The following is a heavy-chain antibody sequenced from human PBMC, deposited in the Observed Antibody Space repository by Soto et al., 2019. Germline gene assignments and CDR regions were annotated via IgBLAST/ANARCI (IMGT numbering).Heavy chain of an antibody. CDR1: GFTVSSNY. Sequence: PGGSLRLSCAASGFTVSSNYMSWVRQAPGKGLEWVSVIYSGGSTYYADSVKGRFTISRDNSKNTLYLQMNSLRAEDTAVYYCARAGFLEWKQPGYYYGMDVWGQGTTVTVSS. V-gene: IGHV3-53*01. CDR3: ARAGFLEWKQPGYYYGMDV. D-gene: IGHD3-3*01. J-gene: IGHJ6*02. CDR2: IYSGGST.